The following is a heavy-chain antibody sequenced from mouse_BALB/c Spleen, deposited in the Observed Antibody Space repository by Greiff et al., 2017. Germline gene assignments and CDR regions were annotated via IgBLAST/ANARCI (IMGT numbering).Heavy chain of an antibody. Sequence: VQLQQSGTVLARPGASVKMSCTASGYTFTSYWMHWVKQRPGQGLEWIGAIYPGNSDTSYNQKFKGKAKLTAVTSTSTAYMELSSLTNEDSAVYYCTEGNLAWFAYWGQGTLVTVSA. CDR3: TEGNLAWFAY. CDR2: IYPGNSDT. J-gene: IGHJ3*01. CDR1: GYTFTSYW. D-gene: IGHD2-1*01. V-gene: IGHV1-5*01.